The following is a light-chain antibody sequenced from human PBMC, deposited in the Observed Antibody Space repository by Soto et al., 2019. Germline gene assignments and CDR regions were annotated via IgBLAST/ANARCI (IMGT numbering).Light chain of an antibody. CDR3: QQSYSTPLT. CDR2: KAS. CDR1: QTISSW. V-gene: IGKV1-5*03. J-gene: IGKJ4*01. Sequence: DIQMTQSPSTLSGSVGDRVTITCRASQTISSWLAWYQQKPGKAPKLLIYKASTLKSGVPSRFSGSESGTDFTLTISSLQPEDFATYYCQQSYSTPLTFGGGTKVDIK.